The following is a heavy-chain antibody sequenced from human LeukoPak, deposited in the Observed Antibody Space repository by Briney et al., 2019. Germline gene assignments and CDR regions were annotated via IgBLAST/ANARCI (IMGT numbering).Heavy chain of an antibody. CDR3: ASGDNDPLFDY. CDR1: GGSISSGGYY. J-gene: IGHJ4*02. CDR2: IYYSGST. D-gene: IGHD1-1*01. V-gene: IGHV4-31*03. Sequence: SETLSLTCTVSGGSISSGGYYWSWIRQHPGKGLEWIGSIYYSGSTNYDPSLQGRVTISLDTSRNQFSLKLSSVTAADTAVYYCASGDNDPLFDYWGQGTLVTVSS.